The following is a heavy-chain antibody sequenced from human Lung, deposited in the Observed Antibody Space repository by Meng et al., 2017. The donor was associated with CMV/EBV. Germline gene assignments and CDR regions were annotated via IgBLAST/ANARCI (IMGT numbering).Heavy chain of an antibody. CDR2: IRHDGSNK. CDR1: GFTFDTYG. Sequence: GGXLRLSRAASGFTFDTYGMHWVRQVPGKRLEWVAFIRHDGSNKFYGDSVKGRFTISRDNSKNALYLQMNSLRAEETAMYYCAKDQLLVGGPNAYFDDWGQGTLVTVSS. J-gene: IGHJ4*02. V-gene: IGHV3-30*02. D-gene: IGHD3-16*01. CDR3: AKDQLLVGGPNAYFDD.